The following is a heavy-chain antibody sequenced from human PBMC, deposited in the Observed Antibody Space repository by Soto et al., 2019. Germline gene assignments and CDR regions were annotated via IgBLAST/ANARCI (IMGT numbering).Heavy chain of an antibody. CDR3: ATVTPKDNGPYYYYGMDV. V-gene: IGHV1-24*01. CDR1: GYTLTELS. J-gene: IGHJ6*02. D-gene: IGHD4-17*01. Sequence: QVQLVQSGAEVKKPGASVKVSCKVSGYTLTELSMHWVRQAPGKGLEWMGGFDPEDGETIYAQKFQGRVTMTEDTSTDTAYMELSSLRSEDTAVYYCATVTPKDNGPYYYYGMDVWGQGTTVTVSS. CDR2: FDPEDGET.